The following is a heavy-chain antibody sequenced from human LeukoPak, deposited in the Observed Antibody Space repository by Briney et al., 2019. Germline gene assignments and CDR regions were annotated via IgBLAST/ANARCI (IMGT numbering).Heavy chain of an antibody. CDR3: RSGGAAPGAFDN. J-gene: IGHJ4*02. CDR1: GFTFDDYA. CDR2: ISWNSGSI. V-gene: IGHV3-9*01. D-gene: IGHD4/OR15-4a*01. Sequence: PGGSLRLSCAASGFTFDDYAMHWVRQAPGKGLEWVSGISWNSGSIGYADSVKGRFIISRDNAKNSLYLQLNSLRVEDTAVYYCRSGGAAPGAFDNWGQGTLVTVSP.